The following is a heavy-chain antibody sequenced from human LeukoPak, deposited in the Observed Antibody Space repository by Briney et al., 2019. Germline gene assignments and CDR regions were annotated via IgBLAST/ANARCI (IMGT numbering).Heavy chain of an antibody. CDR1: GFTFSDYA. Sequence: GGSLRLSCVGSGFTFSDYAIHWVRQAPGKGLEWVAVSSHDEVGKQFADSVKGRFTLSRDNSRDSVHLQMNSLRDEDTAVYYCAKDRGYGEHEPFESWGQGSLVTVSS. CDR3: AKDRGYGEHEPFES. J-gene: IGHJ4*02. D-gene: IGHD4/OR15-4a*01. CDR2: SSHDEVGK. V-gene: IGHV3-30*18.